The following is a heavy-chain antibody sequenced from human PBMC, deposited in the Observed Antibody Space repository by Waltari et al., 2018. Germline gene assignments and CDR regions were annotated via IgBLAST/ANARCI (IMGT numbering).Heavy chain of an antibody. Sequence: QVQLQESGPGLMKPSETLSLTCTVSGGSISSYYWSWIRQPPGKGLEWIGYIYYSGSTNYNPSLKSRVTISVDTSKNQFSLKLSSVTAADTAVYYCARVRTRIAARRGWFDPWGQGTLVTVSS. CDR1: GGSISSYY. CDR3: ARVRTRIAARRGWFDP. CDR2: IYYSGST. D-gene: IGHD6-6*01. V-gene: IGHV4-59*01. J-gene: IGHJ5*02.